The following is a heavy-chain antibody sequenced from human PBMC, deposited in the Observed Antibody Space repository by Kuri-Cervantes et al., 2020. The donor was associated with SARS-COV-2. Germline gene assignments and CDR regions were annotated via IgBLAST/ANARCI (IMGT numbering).Heavy chain of an antibody. CDR3: ARGGIVGATSRRGGYYYYYMDV. V-gene: IGHV3-21*01. CDR2: ISSSSSYI. CDR1: GFTFSSYS. J-gene: IGHJ6*03. Sequence: GGSLRLSCAASGFTFSSYSMNWVRQAPGKGLEWVSSISSSSSYIYYADSVEGRFTISRDNAKNSLYLQMNSLRAEDTAVYYCARGGIVGATSRRGGYYYYYMDVWGKGTTVTVSS. D-gene: IGHD1-26*01.